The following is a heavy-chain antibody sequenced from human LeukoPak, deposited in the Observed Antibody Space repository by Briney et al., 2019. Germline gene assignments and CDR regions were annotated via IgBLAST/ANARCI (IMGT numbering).Heavy chain of an antibody. CDR3: AKDDLAHTYYDFWSDYRANLFDY. V-gene: IGHV3-23*01. Sequence: GGSLRLSCAASGFTFSSYAMSWVRQAPGKGLEWVSAISGSGGSTYYADSVKGRFTISRDNSKNTLYLQMNSLRAEDTAVYYCAKDDLAHTYYDFWSDYRANLFDYWGQGTLVTVSS. CDR1: GFTFSSYA. J-gene: IGHJ4*02. CDR2: ISGSGGST. D-gene: IGHD3-3*01.